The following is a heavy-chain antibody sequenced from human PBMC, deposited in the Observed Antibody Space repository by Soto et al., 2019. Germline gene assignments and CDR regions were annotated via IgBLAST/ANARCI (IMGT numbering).Heavy chain of an antibody. CDR2: ISSSSSYI. D-gene: IGHD2-15*01. CDR3: ARRQDIVVVVAALDY. J-gene: IGHJ4*02. CDR1: GFTFSSYS. V-gene: IGHV3-21*01. Sequence: EVQLVESGGGLVKPGGSLRLSCAASGFTFSSYSMNWVRQAPGKGLEWVSSISSSSSYIYYADSVKGRFTISRDNAKNSLYLQMNSLRAEDTAVYYCARRQDIVVVVAALDYWGQGTLVTVSS.